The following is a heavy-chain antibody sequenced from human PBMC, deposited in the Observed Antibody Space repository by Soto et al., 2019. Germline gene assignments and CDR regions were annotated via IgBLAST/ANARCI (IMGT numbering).Heavy chain of an antibody. CDR1: GFTFSNYE. V-gene: IGHV3-48*03. D-gene: IGHD2-2*01. Sequence: PGGSLRLSCAASGFTFSNYEMNWVRQAPGKGLEWVSYISSGGGTIYYADSVKGRFTISRDNAKSSLYLQMNNLRAEDTAMYYCARGDCSTTSYYQGDWLDPWGQGTLVTVSS. J-gene: IGHJ5*02. CDR2: ISSGGGTI. CDR3: ARGDCSTTSYYQGDWLDP.